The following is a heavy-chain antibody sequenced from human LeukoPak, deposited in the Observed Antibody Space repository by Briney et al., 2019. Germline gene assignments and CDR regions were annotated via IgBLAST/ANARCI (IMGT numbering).Heavy chain of an antibody. D-gene: IGHD1-1*01. CDR2: IKRDGSEK. Sequence: PGGSLRLSCAASGFTFSNYWMTWVRQAPGKGLEWVANIKRDGSEKYYVDSVKGRFTISRDNAKNSLYLQMPSLRVEDTAVYFCAKERETYNDYWGQGALVTVSS. CDR1: GFTFSNYW. V-gene: IGHV3-7*01. J-gene: IGHJ4*02. CDR3: AKERETYNDY.